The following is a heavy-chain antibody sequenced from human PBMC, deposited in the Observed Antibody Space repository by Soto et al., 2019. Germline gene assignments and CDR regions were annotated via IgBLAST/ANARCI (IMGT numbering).Heavy chain of an antibody. CDR3: ARDRNDFWSGYYTAHFDY. CDR1: GYTFTSYG. V-gene: IGHV1-18*01. Sequence: QVQLVQSGAEVKKPGASVKVSCKASGYTFTSYGISWVRQAPGQGLEWMGWISAYNGNTNYAQKLQGRVTMTTDTSTRTAYMEQRSLRSDDTAVYYCARDRNDFWSGYYTAHFDYWGQGTLVTVSS. D-gene: IGHD3-3*01. J-gene: IGHJ4*02. CDR2: ISAYNGNT.